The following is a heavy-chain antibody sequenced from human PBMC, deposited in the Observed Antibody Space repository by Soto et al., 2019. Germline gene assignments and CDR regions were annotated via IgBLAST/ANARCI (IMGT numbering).Heavy chain of an antibody. CDR1: GGTFSSYA. Sequence: QVQLVQSGAEVKKPGSSVKVSRKASGGTFSSYAISWVRQAPGQGLEWMGGIIPIFGTANYAQKFQGRVTITADESTSTAYMELSSLRSEDTAVYYCARGIFDRPYYYYGMDVWGQGTTVTVSS. D-gene: IGHD2-15*01. J-gene: IGHJ6*02. CDR3: ARGIFDRPYYYYGMDV. V-gene: IGHV1-69*01. CDR2: IIPIFGTA.